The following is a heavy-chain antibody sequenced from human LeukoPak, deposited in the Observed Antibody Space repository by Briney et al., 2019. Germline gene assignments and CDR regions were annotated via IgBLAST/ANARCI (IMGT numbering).Heavy chain of an antibody. CDR1: NYTFASYG. CDR2: IIPIFGTA. J-gene: IGHJ4*02. Sequence: GASVKVSCKASNYTFASYGLSWVRQAPGQGLEWMGGIIPIFGTANYARKFQGRVTITADESTSTAYMELSSLRSEDTAVYYCATNNWNYAFDYWGQGTLVTVSP. D-gene: IGHD1-7*01. V-gene: IGHV1-69*13. CDR3: ATNNWNYAFDY.